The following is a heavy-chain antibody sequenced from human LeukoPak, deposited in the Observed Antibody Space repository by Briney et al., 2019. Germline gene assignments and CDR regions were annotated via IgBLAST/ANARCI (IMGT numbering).Heavy chain of an antibody. CDR3: ASGSGYYSPFDY. CDR2: INAGNGNT. D-gene: IGHD3-22*01. V-gene: IGHV1-3*01. Sequence: ASVKVCCKASGYTFTTCAMHWVRPAPGQRLEWMGWINAGNGNTKYSQKFQGRVTITRDTSATTAYMELSSLRSEDTAVYYCASGSGYYSPFDYWGQGTLVPVSS. CDR1: GYTFTTCA. J-gene: IGHJ4*02.